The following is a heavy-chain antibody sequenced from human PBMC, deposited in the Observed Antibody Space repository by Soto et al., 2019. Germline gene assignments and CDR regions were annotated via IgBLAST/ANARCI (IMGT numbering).Heavy chain of an antibody. J-gene: IGHJ5*02. CDR1: GYSISSRDY. Sequence: QVQLQESGPGLVKASETLSLTCAVSGYSISSRDYWGWLRQPPGKRLEWVGSIYNGGSTYYNPSLNSRVTLSIDMSKNHASLILSSVTAADTAVYYCARVGPWVPYYWDSSPYTVGSWFAPGGQGTLVPVSS. V-gene: IGHV4-38-2*01. CDR3: ARVGPWVPYYWDSSPYTVGSWFAP. D-gene: IGHD3-22*01. CDR2: IYNGGST.